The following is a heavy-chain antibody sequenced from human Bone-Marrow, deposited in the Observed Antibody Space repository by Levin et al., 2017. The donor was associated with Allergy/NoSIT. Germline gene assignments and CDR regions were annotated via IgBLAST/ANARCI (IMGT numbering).Heavy chain of an antibody. CDR1: GFTVSSNY. J-gene: IGHJ4*02. D-gene: IGHD6-19*01. CDR3: ARDSRASGWYPY. V-gene: IGHV3-53*01. Sequence: GGSLRLSCAASGFTVSSNYMSWVRQAPGKGLEWVSVIYSGGSTYYADSVKGRFTISRDNSKNTLYLQMNSLRAEDTAVYYCARDSRASGWYPYWGQGTLVTVSS. CDR2: IYSGGST.